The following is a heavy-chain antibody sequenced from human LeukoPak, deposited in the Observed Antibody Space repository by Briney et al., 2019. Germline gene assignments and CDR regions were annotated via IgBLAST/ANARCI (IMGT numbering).Heavy chain of an antibody. D-gene: IGHD3-22*01. Sequence: GTSVKVSCKASGFTFTSSAMQWVRQARGQRLQWIGWIVVCSGNTNYAQKFQERVTITRDMSTSTAYMELSSLRSEDTAVYYCAAGYYDSSGYCPHAFDIWGQGTMVTVSS. CDR3: AAGYYDSSGYCPHAFDI. CDR1: GFTFTSSA. V-gene: IGHV1-58*02. J-gene: IGHJ3*02. CDR2: IVVCSGNT.